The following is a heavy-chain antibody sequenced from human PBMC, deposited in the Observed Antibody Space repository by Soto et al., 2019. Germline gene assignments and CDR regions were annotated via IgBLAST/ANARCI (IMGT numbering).Heavy chain of an antibody. CDR1: GGTFSSYA. V-gene: IGHV1-69*13. CDR3: AREMSSNVYYYYGMDV. D-gene: IGHD4-4*01. Sequence: SVKVSCKASGGTFSSYAISWVRQAPGQGLEWMGGIIPIFGTANYAQKFQGRATITADESTSTAYMELSSLRSEDTAVYYCAREMSSNVYYYYGMDVWGQGTTVTVSS. CDR2: IIPIFGTA. J-gene: IGHJ6*02.